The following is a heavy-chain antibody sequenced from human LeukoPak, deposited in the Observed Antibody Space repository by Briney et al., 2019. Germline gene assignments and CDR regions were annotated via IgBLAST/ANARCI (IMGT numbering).Heavy chain of an antibody. V-gene: IGHV3-21*01. J-gene: IGHJ3*02. CDR3: ARPTTVTTISADAFDI. D-gene: IGHD4-17*01. CDR1: XFTXXXXT. Sequence: RLAXXXXXFTXXXXTMXXXXXXXXXXRXXVSXISSGGTYKYYADSVKGRFTISRDNAQNSLYLQMNSLRAEDSSVYYCARPTTVTTISADAFDIWGQGTMVTVSS. CDR2: ISSGGTYK.